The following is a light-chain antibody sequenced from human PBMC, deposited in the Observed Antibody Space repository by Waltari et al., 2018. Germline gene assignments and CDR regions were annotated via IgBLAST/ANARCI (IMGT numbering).Light chain of an antibody. CDR3: QSYDSTLSGWV. J-gene: IGLJ3*02. CDR2: GNN. V-gene: IGLV1-40*01. CDR1: HSNIGAGFD. Sequence: QSVLTQPPSVSGAPGQTVTIACAGSHSNIGAGFDIFWYPPFPGTAPRLLMFGNNTRPSGVPARFSVSKSGTSASLAITVLQNEYEADYYCQSYDSTLSGWVFGGGTKLTVL.